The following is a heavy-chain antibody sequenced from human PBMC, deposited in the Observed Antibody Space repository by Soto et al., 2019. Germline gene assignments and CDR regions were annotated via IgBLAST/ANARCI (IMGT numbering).Heavy chain of an antibody. D-gene: IGHD3-10*01. CDR3: AKDSYCSRSGSFSPCYFDY. CDR1: GFTFPNFA. J-gene: IGHJ4*02. Sequence: QVYLVESGGGVVQPGRSLRLSCAVSGFTFPNFAMHWVRQVPGKGLEWVALISSDGNNRYYADSVKGRFTISRDNSKNTLYLQMNSLRPQDTAVFVCAKDSYCSRSGSFSPCYFDYWGQATVVSVSS. CDR2: ISSDGNNR. V-gene: IGHV3-30*18.